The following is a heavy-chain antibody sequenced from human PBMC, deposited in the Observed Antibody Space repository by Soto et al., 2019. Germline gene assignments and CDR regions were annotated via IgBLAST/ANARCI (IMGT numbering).Heavy chain of an antibody. D-gene: IGHD6-19*01. J-gene: IGHJ4*02. CDR3: LIAVAGSFAPDY. Sequence: LRLSCAASGFTFSTYSMNWVRQAPGKGLEWVSYISSSSTYIYYADSVRGRFTISRDNAKNSLYLQMNSLRAEDTAVYYCLIAVAGSFAPDYWGQGTLVTVSS. V-gene: IGHV3-21*01. CDR2: ISSSSTYI. CDR1: GFTFSTYS.